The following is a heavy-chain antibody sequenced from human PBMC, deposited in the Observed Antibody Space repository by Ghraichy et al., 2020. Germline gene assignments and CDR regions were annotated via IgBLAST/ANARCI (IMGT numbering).Heavy chain of an antibody. V-gene: IGHV3-15*01. CDR2: INPKTDGGTA. CDR1: GFTFSNAW. D-gene: IGHD3-10*01. CDR3: TTGGHWYDGYYFDH. J-gene: IGHJ4*02. Sequence: GGSLRLSCVASGFTFSNAWMSWVRRAPGKGLEWVGRINPKTDGGTADYAAPVKGRFTISREDSSNTLYLQMNSLRTEDTAVYYCTTGGHWYDGYYFDHWGQGTLVTVSS.